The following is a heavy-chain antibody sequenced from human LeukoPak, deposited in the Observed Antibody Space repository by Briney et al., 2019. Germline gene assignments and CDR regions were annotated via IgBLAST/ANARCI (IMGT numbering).Heavy chain of an antibody. Sequence: GESLNISCKGSGYSFTSYWIGWVRQMPGKGLEWMGIIYPGDSDTRYSPSFQGQVTISADKSISTAYLQWSSLKASDTAMYYCARSPRDDYGRFDYWGQGTTVTVSS. CDR2: IYPGDSDT. J-gene: IGHJ4*03. CDR1: GYSFTSYW. D-gene: IGHD3-16*01. V-gene: IGHV5-51*01. CDR3: ARSPRDDYGRFDY.